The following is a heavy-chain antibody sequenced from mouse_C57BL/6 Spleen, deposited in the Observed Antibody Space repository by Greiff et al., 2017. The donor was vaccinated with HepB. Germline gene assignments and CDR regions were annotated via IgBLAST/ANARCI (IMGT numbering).Heavy chain of an antibody. CDR2: IDPSDSYT. J-gene: IGHJ2*01. CDR3: ASRNDYDFDY. CDR1: GYTFTSYW. V-gene: IGHV1-69*01. Sequence: VQLQQPGAELVMPGASVKLSCKASGYTFTSYWMHWVKQRPGQGLEWIGEIDPSDSYTNYNQKFKGKSTLTVDKSSSTAYMQLSSLTSEDSAVYYCASRNDYDFDYWGQGTTLTVSS. D-gene: IGHD2-4*01.